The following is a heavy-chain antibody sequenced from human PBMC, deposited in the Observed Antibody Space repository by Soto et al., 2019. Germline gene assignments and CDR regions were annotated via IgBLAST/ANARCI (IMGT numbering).Heavy chain of an antibody. CDR2: ISSSSTTI. CDR3: AKYISGYDSPIDY. CDR1: GLTFSRNS. Sequence: GGSLRLSCAASGLTFSRNSMNWVRQAPGKGLEWVSYISSSSTTIYYVDSVKGRFTISRDNAKNSLYLQMNSLRAEDTAVYYCAKYISGYDSPIDYWGQGTLVTVSS. J-gene: IGHJ4*02. V-gene: IGHV3-48*01. D-gene: IGHD5-12*01.